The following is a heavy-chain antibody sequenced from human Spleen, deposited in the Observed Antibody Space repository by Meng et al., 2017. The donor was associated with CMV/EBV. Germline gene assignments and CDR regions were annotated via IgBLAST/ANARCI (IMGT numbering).Heavy chain of an antibody. D-gene: IGHD6-19*01. Sequence: GGSLRLSCKGSGYSFTSYWIGWVRQMPGKGLEWMGIIYPGDSDTRYSPSFQGQVTISADKSISTAYLQWSSLKASDTAMYYCARAPIAVVPYYFDYWGQGTLVTVS. CDR1: GYSFTSYW. J-gene: IGHJ4*02. CDR3: ARAPIAVVPYYFDY. CDR2: IYPGDSDT. V-gene: IGHV5-51*01.